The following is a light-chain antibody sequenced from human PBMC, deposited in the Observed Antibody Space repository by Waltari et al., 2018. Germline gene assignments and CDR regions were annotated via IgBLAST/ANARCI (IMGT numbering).Light chain of an antibody. V-gene: IGKV1-6*01. CDR2: AAS. J-gene: IGKJ1*01. CDR1: QCIRYD. CDR3: LQDYNYPWT. Sequence: AIQMTQSPSSLSASVGEKATITSRAVQCIRYDLGWYQQKPGKAPKLLIYAASSLQRGVPSRFSGGGAGTEFTLTISSLQPEDFATYYCLQDYNYPWTFGQGTKVEIK.